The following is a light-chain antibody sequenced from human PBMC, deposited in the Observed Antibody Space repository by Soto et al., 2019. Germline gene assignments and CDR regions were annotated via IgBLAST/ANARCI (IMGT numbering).Light chain of an antibody. CDR2: TNN. CDR1: NSNIGTNT. CDR3: AAWDASLGAYV. V-gene: IGLV1-44*01. Sequence: QSVLTQPPSASATPGQRVTISCSGSNSNIGTNTVNWYQQLPGTAPRLLIYTNNQRPSGVPQRFSGSKTGTSASLAIGGIQSEDGPDYYCAAWDASLGAYVFGTGTKVTVL. J-gene: IGLJ1*01.